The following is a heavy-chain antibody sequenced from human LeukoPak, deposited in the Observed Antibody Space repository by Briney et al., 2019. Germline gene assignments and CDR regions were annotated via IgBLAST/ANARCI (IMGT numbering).Heavy chain of an antibody. CDR2: IYPDDPDT. Sequence: GESLKISCKGSGYKFSTYWVAWVRQMPGKGLEWMGIIYPDDPDTRYSPSFQGQVTISADKSISTAYLQWSSLKASDTAMYYCARRAGLSGRDSSGCHGVYYFDYWGQGTLVTVSS. V-gene: IGHV5-51*01. J-gene: IGHJ4*02. CDR1: GYKFSTYW. CDR3: ARRAGLSGRDSSGCHGVYYFDY. D-gene: IGHD3-22*01.